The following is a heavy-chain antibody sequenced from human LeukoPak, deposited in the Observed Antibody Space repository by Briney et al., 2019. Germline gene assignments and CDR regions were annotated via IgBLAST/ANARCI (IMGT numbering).Heavy chain of an antibody. D-gene: IGHD3-3*01. J-gene: IGHJ6*03. V-gene: IGHV3-21*01. Sequence: TGGSLRLSCAASGFTFSSYSMNWVRQAPGKGLEWVSSISSSSSYIYYADSVKGRFTISRDNAKNSLYLQMNSLRAEDTAVYYSARDRSITIFGVVEPYYYMDVWGQGTTVTVSS. CDR2: ISSSSSYI. CDR3: ARDRSITIFGVVEPYYYMDV. CDR1: GFTFSSYS.